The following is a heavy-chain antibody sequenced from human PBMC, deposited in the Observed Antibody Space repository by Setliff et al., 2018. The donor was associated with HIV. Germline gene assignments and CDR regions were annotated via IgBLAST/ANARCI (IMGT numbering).Heavy chain of an antibody. D-gene: IGHD3-9*01. Sequence: SETLSLTCSVSGVSITTDGYYWRWIRHYPGKGLEWIGYMYHSGSTYYNASLASRLIMSLDPSKNQLSLKLNSMTAADTAMYYCAGGRYFRDIRDSRFDFWGQGMLVTVSS. CDR3: AGGRYFRDIRDSRFDF. V-gene: IGHV4-31*03. CDR1: GVSITTDGYY. CDR2: MYHSGST. J-gene: IGHJ4*02.